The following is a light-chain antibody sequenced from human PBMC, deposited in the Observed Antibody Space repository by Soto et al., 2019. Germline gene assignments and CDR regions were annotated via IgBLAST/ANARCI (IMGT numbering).Light chain of an antibody. CDR1: QSVASN. Sequence: EIVMTQSPASLSVSPGDGATLSCRASQSVASNVAWYQQKPGQGPRLLIHGASTRAVGVPARFSGSGSGTDFTLTISSLQSDDFAVYYCQQYHTWPPQYPFGQGTKLQIK. CDR2: GAS. J-gene: IGKJ2*01. V-gene: IGKV3-15*01. CDR3: QQYHTWPPQYP.